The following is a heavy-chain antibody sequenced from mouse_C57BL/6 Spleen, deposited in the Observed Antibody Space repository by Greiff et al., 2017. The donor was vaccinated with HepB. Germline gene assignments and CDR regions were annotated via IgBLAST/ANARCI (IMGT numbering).Heavy chain of an antibody. Sequence: DVMLVEPGEGLVKPGGSLKLSCAASGFTFSSYAMSWVRQTPEKRLEWVAYISSGGDYIYYADTVKGRFTISRDNARNTLYLQMSSLKSEDTAMYYCTTTVLDPYWYFDVWGTGTTVTVSS. D-gene: IGHD1-1*01. J-gene: IGHJ1*03. CDR2: ISSGGDYI. V-gene: IGHV5-9-1*02. CDR1: GFTFSSYA. CDR3: TTTVLDPYWYFDV.